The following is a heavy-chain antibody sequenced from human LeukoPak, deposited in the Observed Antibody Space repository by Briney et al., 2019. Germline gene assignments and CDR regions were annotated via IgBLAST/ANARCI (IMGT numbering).Heavy chain of an antibody. V-gene: IGHV5-51*01. CDR2: IYPGDSDT. Sequence: GESLKISCKGSGYSFTNYWIGWVRQMPGKGLEWMGIIYPGDSDTRYSPSFQGQVTISADKSISTAYLQWSSSKASDTAMYYCARQRPYSSGSFDYWGQGTLVTVSS. J-gene: IGHJ4*02. CDR3: ARQRPYSSGSFDY. D-gene: IGHD6-19*01. CDR1: GYSFTNYW.